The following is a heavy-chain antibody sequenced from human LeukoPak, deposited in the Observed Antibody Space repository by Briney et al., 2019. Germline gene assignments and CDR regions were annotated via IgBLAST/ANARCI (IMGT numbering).Heavy chain of an antibody. Sequence: GGSLRLSCAASGFTFSTCVMLWVRQAPGMGLEYVSSIDPNGKTSYYANSVKERFTISRDNSNNMLYLQMGSLTSEDMPVYYCAAQRTVAGAYDPWGQGTLVTVSS. V-gene: IGHV3-64*01. D-gene: IGHD2-15*01. J-gene: IGHJ5*02. CDR3: AAQRTVAGAYDP. CDR2: IDPNGKTS. CDR1: GFTFSTCV.